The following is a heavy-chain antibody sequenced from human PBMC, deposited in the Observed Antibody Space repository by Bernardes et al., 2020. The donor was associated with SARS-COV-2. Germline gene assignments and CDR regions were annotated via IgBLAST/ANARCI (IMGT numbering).Heavy chain of an antibody. V-gene: IGHV4-38-2*02. D-gene: IGHD3-10*01. CDR3: ARDKRRFGHSLDDAFDI. CDR2: IYHSGST. J-gene: IGHJ3*02. CDR1: GSSISSDFY. Sequence: SEPLPLTCAVSGSSISSDFYWGCILQPPGKGLEWIGSIYHSGSTYYNPSLHSRVTMSADTSNNQFSLRLSSVTAADTAVYHCARDKRRFGHSLDDAFDIWGQGTMVTVSS.